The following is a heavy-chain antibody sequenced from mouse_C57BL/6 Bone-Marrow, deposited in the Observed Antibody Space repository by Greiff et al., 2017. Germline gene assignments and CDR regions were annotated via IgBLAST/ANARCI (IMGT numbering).Heavy chain of an antibody. J-gene: IGHJ1*03. V-gene: IGHV1-39*01. CDR3: ARIHYYGSSYDGYFDV. Sequence: EVQLQQSGPELVKPGASVKISCKASGYSFTDYNMNWVKQSNGKSLEWIGVINPNYGTTSYNQKFKGKATLTVDQSSSTAYMQLNSLPSEDSAVYYCARIHYYGSSYDGYFDVWGTGTTVTVSS. CDR2: INPNYGTT. D-gene: IGHD1-1*01. CDR1: GYSFTDYN.